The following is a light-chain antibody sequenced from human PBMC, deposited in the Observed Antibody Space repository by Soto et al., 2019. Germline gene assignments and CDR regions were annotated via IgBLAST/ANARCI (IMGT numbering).Light chain of an antibody. Sequence: DIQLTQSPSFLSACVGDRVRITCRASQDLSSDLAWYQQKPGKAPKLLIYAASTLQSGVPSRFSGSGSGTEFTLTISSLQPEDFATYYCQQLNSYPITFGQGTRLEIK. J-gene: IGKJ5*01. CDR3: QQLNSYPIT. V-gene: IGKV1-9*01. CDR1: QDLSSD. CDR2: AAS.